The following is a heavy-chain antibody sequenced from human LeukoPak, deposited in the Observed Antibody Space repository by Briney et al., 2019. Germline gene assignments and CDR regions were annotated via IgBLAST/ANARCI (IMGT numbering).Heavy chain of an antibody. CDR2: ISGSGGST. D-gene: IGHD4-11*01. Sequence: GGSLRLSCAASGFTFSSYAMSWVRQAPGKGLEWVSAISGSGGSTYYADSVKGRFTISRDNSKNTLYLQMNSLRAEDTAVYYCAKVGTTVTTYYYYYMDVWGKGTTVTVSS. V-gene: IGHV3-23*01. J-gene: IGHJ6*03. CDR3: AKVGTTVTTYYYYYMDV. CDR1: GFTFSSYA.